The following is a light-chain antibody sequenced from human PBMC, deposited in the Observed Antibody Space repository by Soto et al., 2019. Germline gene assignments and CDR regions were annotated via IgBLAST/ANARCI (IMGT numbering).Light chain of an antibody. J-gene: IGKJ1*01. CDR1: QSVSSN. CDR3: QQLTDWPPQWT. CDR2: DAS. V-gene: IGKV3-15*01. Sequence: EIVMTQSPATLSVSPGERATLSCRASQSVSSNLAWHQQKPGQAPRILMYDASTRATGIPARFSGSGSGTEFTLTISSLQSEDFAVYYCQQLTDWPPQWTFGQGTKVDIK.